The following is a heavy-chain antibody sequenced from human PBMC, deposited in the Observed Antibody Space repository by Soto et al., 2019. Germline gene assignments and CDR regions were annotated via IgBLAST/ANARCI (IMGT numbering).Heavy chain of an antibody. CDR2: ISYDGSKK. J-gene: IGHJ4*02. V-gene: IGHV3-30-3*01. CDR3: ARGPSSLTRFDY. D-gene: IGHD2-2*01. CDR1: GFTFSSYA. Sequence: QVQLVESGGGVVQPGRSLRLSCAASGFTFSSYAMHWVRQAPGKGLEWVAVISYDGSKKYYADSVKGRFIISRDNSKNTLYLQMNSLRAEDTAVYYCARGPSSLTRFDYWGEGTLDTVS.